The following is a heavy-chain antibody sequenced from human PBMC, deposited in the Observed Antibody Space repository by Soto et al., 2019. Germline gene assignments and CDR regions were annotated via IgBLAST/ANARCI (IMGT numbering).Heavy chain of an antibody. D-gene: IGHD2-2*01. CDR2: TYYRSKWYN. Sequence: PSQTLSLTCAISGDSVSSNSAAWNWIRQSPSRGLEWLGRTYYRSKWYNDYAVSVKSRITINPDTSKNQFSLQLNSVTPEDTAVYYCASSVLSRGAPRGYFDYWGQGTLVTVSS. CDR3: ASSVLSRGAPRGYFDY. J-gene: IGHJ4*02. CDR1: GDSVSSNSAA. V-gene: IGHV6-1*01.